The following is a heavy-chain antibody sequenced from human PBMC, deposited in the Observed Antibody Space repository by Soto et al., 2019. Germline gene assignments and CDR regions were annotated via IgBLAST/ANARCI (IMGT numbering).Heavy chain of an antibody. CDR3: ARARRLTPYGSDPMDV. D-gene: IGHD3-10*01. V-gene: IGHV1-69*02. CDR2: IIPILGIA. Sequence: ASVKVSCKASGGTFSSYTISWVRQAPGQGLEWMGRIIPILGIANYAQKFQGRVTITADKSTSTAYMELSSLRSEDTAVYYCARARRLTPYGSDPMDVWGKGTTVTVSS. CDR1: GGTFSSYT. J-gene: IGHJ6*04.